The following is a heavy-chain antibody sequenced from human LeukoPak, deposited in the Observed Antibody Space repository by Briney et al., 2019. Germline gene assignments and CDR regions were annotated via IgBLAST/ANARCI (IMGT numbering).Heavy chain of an antibody. J-gene: IGHJ3*02. V-gene: IGHV3-7*01. D-gene: IGHD6-13*01. CDR3: ARARYSSSWDDAFDI. CDR2: IKQDGSEK. Sequence: PGGSLRLSCAASGFTFSSYWMSWVRQAPGQGLEWVANIKQDGSEKYYVDSVKGRFTIPRDNAKNTLYLQMNSLRAEDTAVYYCARARYSSSWDDAFDIWGQGTMVTVSS. CDR1: GFTFSSYW.